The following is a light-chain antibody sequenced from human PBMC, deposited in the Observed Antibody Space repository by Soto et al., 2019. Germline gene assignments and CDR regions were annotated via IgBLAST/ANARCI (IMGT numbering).Light chain of an antibody. Sequence: SVLTRPPSASGTPGQRVTISCSGSSSNIGSNTVNWYQQLPGTAPKLLIYSNNQRPSGVPDRFSGSKSGTSASLAISGLQSEDEADYYCAAWDDSLNGYYVFGTGTKVTVL. J-gene: IGLJ1*01. CDR1: SSNIGSNT. CDR2: SNN. V-gene: IGLV1-44*01. CDR3: AAWDDSLNGYYV.